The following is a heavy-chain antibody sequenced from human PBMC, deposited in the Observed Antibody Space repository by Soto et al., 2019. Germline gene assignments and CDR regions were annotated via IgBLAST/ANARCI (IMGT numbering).Heavy chain of an antibody. J-gene: IGHJ5*02. D-gene: IGHD6-13*01. CDR2: IIPIFGTA. CDR3: ARGIAAAGPTWYNWFDP. Sequence: ASVKVSCKASGGTFSSYAISWVRQAPGQGLEWMGWIIPIFGTANYAQKFQGRVTMTADASTSTAYMELRSLRSDDTAVYYCARGIAAAGPTWYNWFDPWGQGTLVTVSS. CDR1: GGTFSSYA. V-gene: IGHV1-69*13.